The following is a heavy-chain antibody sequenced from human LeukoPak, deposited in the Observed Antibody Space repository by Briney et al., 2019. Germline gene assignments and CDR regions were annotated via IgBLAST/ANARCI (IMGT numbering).Heavy chain of an antibody. J-gene: IGHJ4*02. Sequence: GGSLRLSCAASGFTFSSYSMNCVRQAPGKGLEWVSSISSSSSYIYYADSVKGRFAISRDNAKNSLYLQMNSLRAEDTAVYYCARVNGYYTYYFDYWGQGTLVTVSS. D-gene: IGHD3-9*01. CDR3: ARVNGYYTYYFDY. V-gene: IGHV3-21*01. CDR2: ISSSSSYI. CDR1: GFTFSSYS.